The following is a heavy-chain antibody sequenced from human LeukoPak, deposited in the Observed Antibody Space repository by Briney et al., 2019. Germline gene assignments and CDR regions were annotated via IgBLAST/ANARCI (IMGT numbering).Heavy chain of an antibody. CDR1: GFTFSGYG. CDR2: ILYDGSNQ. J-gene: IGHJ4*02. V-gene: IGHV3-33*06. CDR3: AKDRGRPRVATTLYYFDY. D-gene: IGHD5-12*01. Sequence: GRSLRLSCAASGFTFSGYGMHWVRQAPGKGLEWVAVILYDGSNQYYADSVKGRFTISRDNPKNTLYLQMNSLRAEDTAVYYCAKDRGRPRVATTLYYFDYWGQGTLVTVSS.